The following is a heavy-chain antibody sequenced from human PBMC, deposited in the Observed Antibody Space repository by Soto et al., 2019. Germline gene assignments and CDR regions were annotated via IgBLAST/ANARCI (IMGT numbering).Heavy chain of an antibody. CDR1: GGTFSSYA. Sequence: KVSCKASGGTFSSYAISWVRQAPGQGLEWMGGIIPIFGTANYAQKFQGRVTITADESTSTAYMELSSLRSEDTAVYYCARSEPNYGSGSYYDTVTAITGWGQGTLVTVSS. J-gene: IGHJ4*02. D-gene: IGHD3-10*01. V-gene: IGHV1-69*01. CDR3: ARSEPNYGSGSYYDTVTAITG. CDR2: IIPIFGTA.